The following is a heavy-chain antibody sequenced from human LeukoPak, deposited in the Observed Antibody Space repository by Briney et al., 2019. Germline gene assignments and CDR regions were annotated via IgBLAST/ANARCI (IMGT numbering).Heavy chain of an antibody. CDR1: GFTFSSYT. D-gene: IGHD3-22*01. CDR2: ISYDGSNK. Sequence: PGGSLRLSCAASGFTFSSYTMHWVRQAPGKGLEWVAVISYDGSNKYYADSVKGRFTISRDNSKNTLYLQMNSLKTDDTAVYYCTTYDSSGYYPFAYWGQGTLVTVSS. CDR3: TTYDSSGYYPFAY. V-gene: IGHV3-30-3*01. J-gene: IGHJ4*02.